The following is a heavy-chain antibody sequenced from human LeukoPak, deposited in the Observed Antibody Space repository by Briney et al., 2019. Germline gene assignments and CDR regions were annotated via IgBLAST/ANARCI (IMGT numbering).Heavy chain of an antibody. D-gene: IGHD3-22*01. Sequence: ASVKVSCKVSGYTLTELSMHWVRQAPGKGLEWMGGFDPEDGETIYAQKFQGRVTMTEDTSTDTAYMELSSLRSEDMAVYYCATYYYDSSGYYTDAFDIWGQGTMVTVSS. J-gene: IGHJ3*02. CDR3: ATYYYDSSGYYTDAFDI. CDR2: FDPEDGET. V-gene: IGHV1-24*01. CDR1: GYTLTELS.